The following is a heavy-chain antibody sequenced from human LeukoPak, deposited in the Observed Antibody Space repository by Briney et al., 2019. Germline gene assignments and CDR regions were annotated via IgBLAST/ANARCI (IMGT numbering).Heavy chain of an antibody. CDR1: GFTFNDYY. CDR3: ATDGAGFDT. J-gene: IGHJ5*02. CDR2: INIGGTNT. V-gene: IGHV3-11*01. Sequence: GGSLRLSCAAFGFTFNDYYMSWIRQAPGKGLEWLSYINIGGTNTHYADSVKGRFTISRDNAKKSLYLEMNNLRAEDTAVYYCATDGAGFDTWGQGVLVTVSS.